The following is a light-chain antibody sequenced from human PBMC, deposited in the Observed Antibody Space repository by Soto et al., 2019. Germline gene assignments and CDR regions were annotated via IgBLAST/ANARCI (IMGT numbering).Light chain of an antibody. J-gene: IGKJ2*01. CDR2: EAS. V-gene: IGKV1-33*01. Sequence: DIQMTQSPSSLSTSVGERVTITCQASQDISNSLNWYQQKPGKAHNLLIYEASKLQTGVPSRFSGVGSGTDFTITINNRQPEDIATYYCQHYDNLPRYTFGLGTKLEIK. CDR1: QDISNS. CDR3: QHYDNLPRYT.